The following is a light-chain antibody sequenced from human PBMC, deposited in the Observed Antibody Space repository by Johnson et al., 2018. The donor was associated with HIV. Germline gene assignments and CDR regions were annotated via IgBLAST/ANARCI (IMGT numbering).Light chain of an antibody. CDR3: GIWDASLSPLYV. CDR1: VSNIESYF. Sequence: QAVLTQPPSVSAAPGQTVNISCSGNVSNIESYFVSWYQQFPGAAPTLLIYEDNKRPSGIPDRFSGSKSGATATLGITGLQTGDEADYYCGIWDASLSPLYVFGTGTTITVL. V-gene: IGLV1-51*02. CDR2: EDN. J-gene: IGLJ1*01.